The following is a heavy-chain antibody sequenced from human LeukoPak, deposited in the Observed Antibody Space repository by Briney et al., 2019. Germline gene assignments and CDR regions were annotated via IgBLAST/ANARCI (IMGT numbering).Heavy chain of an antibody. CDR3: ARLSAAGTTFDY. J-gene: IGHJ4*02. V-gene: IGHV4-30-2*03. Sequence: SETLSLTCSVSGGSISSGPYFWSWIRQSPGQGLEWIGSIYYSGSTYYNPSLKSRVTISVDTSKNQFSLKLSSVTAADTAVYYCARLSAAGTTFDYWGQGTLVTVSS. CDR2: IYYSGST. D-gene: IGHD6-13*01. CDR1: GGSISSGPYF.